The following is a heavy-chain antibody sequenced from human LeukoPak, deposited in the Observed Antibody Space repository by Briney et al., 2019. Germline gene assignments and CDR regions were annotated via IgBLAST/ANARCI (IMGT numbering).Heavy chain of an antibody. V-gene: IGHV1-2*02. D-gene: IGHD2-15*01. CDR1: GYTFTGYY. CDR2: VIPNSGGT. J-gene: IGHJ3*02. CDR3: ARGVLLQGRGAFDI. Sequence: ASVKVSCKASGYTFTGYYIHWLRQAPGQGLEWMGWVIPNSGGTNSAQNFEDRVTMTRDTSINTAYMELSSLTYDDTAVYYCARGVLLQGRGAFDIWGQGTMVTVSS.